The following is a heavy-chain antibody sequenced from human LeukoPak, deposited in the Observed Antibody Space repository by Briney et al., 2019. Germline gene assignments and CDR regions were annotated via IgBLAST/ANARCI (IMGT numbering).Heavy chain of an antibody. D-gene: IGHD6-19*01. CDR3: ARDQRQYRLFRMASSGWYYMDV. J-gene: IGHJ6*03. V-gene: IGHV3-48*01. Sequence: PGGSLRLSCAASGFTFSSYSMNWVRQAPGKGLEWVSYISSSSSTIYYADSVKGRFTISRDNAKNSLYLQMNSLRAEDTAVYYCARDQRQYRLFRMASSGWYYMDVWGKGTTVTVSS. CDR1: GFTFSSYS. CDR2: ISSSSSTI.